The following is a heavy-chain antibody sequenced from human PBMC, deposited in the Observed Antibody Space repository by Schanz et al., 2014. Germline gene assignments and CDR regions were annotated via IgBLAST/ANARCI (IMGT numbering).Heavy chain of an antibody. V-gene: IGHV4-4*07. D-gene: IGHD2-15*01. CDR2: VYATGRT. CDR3: ARAERELSSFFYSGMDV. J-gene: IGHJ6*02. Sequence: QVQLQESGPGLVKPSETLSLTCAVSGASVSSFYWSWIRQPAGKGLEWIGHVYATGRTKYNPSLKSRVTRSVDTSQKQISLKLTSVTAADTAVYYCARAERELSSFFYSGMDVWGLGTTVTVSS. CDR1: GASVSSFY.